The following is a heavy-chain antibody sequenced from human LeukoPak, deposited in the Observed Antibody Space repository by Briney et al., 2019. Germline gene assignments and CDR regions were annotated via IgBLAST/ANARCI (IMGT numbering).Heavy chain of an antibody. CDR2: ISGAGGST. V-gene: IGHV3-23*01. J-gene: IGHJ4*02. D-gene: IGHD3-22*01. CDR3: AKESGDDGSGYYEVFDY. Sequence: GGSLRLSCTASEFIFSSYAMSWVRQAPGKGLEWVSVISGAGGSTNYADSVWGRFTISRDNSKNTLYLQMNSLRAEDTAVYYCAKESGDDGSGYYEVFDYWGQGTLVTVSS. CDR1: EFIFSSYA.